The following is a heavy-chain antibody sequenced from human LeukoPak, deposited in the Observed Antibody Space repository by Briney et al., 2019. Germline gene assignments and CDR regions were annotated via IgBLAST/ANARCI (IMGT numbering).Heavy chain of an antibody. CDR3: ARPGGATIEFSY. V-gene: IGHV3-30-3*01. J-gene: IGHJ4*02. CDR2: ISYDGSNK. Sequence: GGSLRLSCAASGFTFSSYAMHWVRQAPGKGLEWVAVISYDGSNKYYANSVKGRFTISRDNSKNTLYLQMNSLRAEDTAVYYCARPGGATIEFSYWGQGTLVTVSS. D-gene: IGHD5-12*01. CDR1: GFTFSSYA.